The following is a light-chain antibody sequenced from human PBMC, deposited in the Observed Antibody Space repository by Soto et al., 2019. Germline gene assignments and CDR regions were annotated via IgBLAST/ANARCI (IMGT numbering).Light chain of an antibody. CDR1: QSVSSN. Sequence: EIVMTQSPATLSVSPGERATLSCRASQSVSSNLAWYQQKPGQAPSLLISGASARATGVPARFSGSGSGTEFTLNISSLQSEDFAVYYCQHYNNWPFTFGQGTKLEI. CDR3: QHYNNWPFT. V-gene: IGKV3-15*01. J-gene: IGKJ2*01. CDR2: GAS.